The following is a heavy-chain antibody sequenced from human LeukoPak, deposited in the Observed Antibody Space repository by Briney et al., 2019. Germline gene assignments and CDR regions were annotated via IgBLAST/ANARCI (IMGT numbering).Heavy chain of an antibody. CDR2: IIPIFGTA. Sequence: GASVKVSCKASGGTFSSYAISWVRQAPGQGLEWMGGIIPIFGTANYAQKFQGRVTITADESTSTAYMELSSLRSEDTAVYYCARSSITMVRGAHFPIPDYWGQGTLVTVSS. D-gene: IGHD3-10*01. CDR3: ARSSITMVRGAHFPIPDY. J-gene: IGHJ4*02. V-gene: IGHV1-69*13. CDR1: GGTFSSYA.